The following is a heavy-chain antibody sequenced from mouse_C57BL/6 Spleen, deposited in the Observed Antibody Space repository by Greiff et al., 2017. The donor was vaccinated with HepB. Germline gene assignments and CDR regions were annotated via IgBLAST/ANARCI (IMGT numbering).Heavy chain of an antibody. V-gene: IGHV1-80*01. J-gene: IGHJ2*01. CDR3: ARGRELGYFDY. D-gene: IGHD4-1*01. CDR2: IYPGDGDT. CDR1: GYAFSSYW. Sequence: QVHVKQSGAELVKPGASVKISCKASGYAFSSYWMNWVKQRPGKGLEWIGQIYPGDGDTNYNGKFKGKATLTADKSSSTAYMQLSSLTSEDSAVYFGARGRELGYFDYWGQGTTLTVSS.